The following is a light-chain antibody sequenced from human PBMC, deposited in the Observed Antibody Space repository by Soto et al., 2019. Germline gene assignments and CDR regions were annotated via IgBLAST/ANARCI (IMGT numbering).Light chain of an antibody. CDR3: QQRGNWPS. CDR1: QSVSSSY. Sequence: EIVLTQSPGTLSLSPGARATLSCRASQSVSSSYLAWYQQKPGQAPRLLIYGASSRATGIPDRFSGSGSGTDFTLTISSLEPEDFAVYYCQQRGNWPSFGGGTKVEIK. J-gene: IGKJ4*01. CDR2: GAS. V-gene: IGKV3D-20*02.